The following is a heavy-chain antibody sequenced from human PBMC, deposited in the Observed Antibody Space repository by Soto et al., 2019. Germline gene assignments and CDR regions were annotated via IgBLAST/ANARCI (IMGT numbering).Heavy chain of an antibody. Sequence: PGESLKISCKGSGYSFTSYWIGWVRQMPGKGLEWMGIIYPGDSDTRYSPSFQGQVTISADKSISTAYLQWSSLKASDTAMYYCARLQAEPYDFWSGHKYYYYYGMDVWGQGTTVTVSS. CDR2: IYPGDSDT. J-gene: IGHJ6*02. V-gene: IGHV5-51*01. D-gene: IGHD3-3*01. CDR3: ARLQAEPYDFWSGHKYYYYYGMDV. CDR1: GYSFTSYW.